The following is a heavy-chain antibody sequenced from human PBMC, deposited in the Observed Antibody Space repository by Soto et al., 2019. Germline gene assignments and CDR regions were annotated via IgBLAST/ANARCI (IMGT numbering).Heavy chain of an antibody. Sequence: TSETLSLTCTVSGGSISSYYWSWIRQPPGKGLEWIAYIYYSGSTNYNPSLKSRVTISVDTSKNQFSLRLSSVTAADTAVYYCARHAHCSGGSCYWDYYYYYGMDVWGQGTTVTVSS. J-gene: IGHJ6*02. V-gene: IGHV4-59*08. CDR2: IYYSGST. CDR1: GGSISSYY. D-gene: IGHD2-15*01. CDR3: ARHAHCSGGSCYWDYYYYYGMDV.